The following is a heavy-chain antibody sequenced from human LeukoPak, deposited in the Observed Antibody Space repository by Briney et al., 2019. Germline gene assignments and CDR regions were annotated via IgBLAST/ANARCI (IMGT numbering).Heavy chain of an antibody. Sequence: SETLSLTCAVSGYSITRDYYSGWLRQPPGKGLEWIGSIYQSGSTHYNPSLKSRVTISIDTSKNQFSLKLSSMTAADTAVYYCARNSSWYFDYWGQGTLVTVSS. J-gene: IGHJ4*02. CDR2: IYQSGST. CDR3: ARNSSWYFDY. D-gene: IGHD6-13*01. V-gene: IGHV4-38-2*01. CDR1: GYSITRDYY.